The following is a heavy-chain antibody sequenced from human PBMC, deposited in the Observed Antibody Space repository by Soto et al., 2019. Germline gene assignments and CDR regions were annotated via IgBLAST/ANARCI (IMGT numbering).Heavy chain of an antibody. J-gene: IGHJ6*02. V-gene: IGHV3-30*18. CDR3: AKVRVKDYYYYAMDV. CDR1: GFTFSSYG. D-gene: IGHD4-4*01. CDR2: ISSDGTSR. Sequence: VGSLRLSCAASGFTFSSYGMHWVRQAPGKGLEWVAVISSDGTSRFYADSVKGRFTISRDNSKNTLYLQMDSLRAEDTAMYYCAKVRVKDYYYYAMDVWGQGTTVTVSS.